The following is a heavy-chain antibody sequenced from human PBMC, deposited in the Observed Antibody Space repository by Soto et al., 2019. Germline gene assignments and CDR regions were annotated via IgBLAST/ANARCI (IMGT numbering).Heavy chain of an antibody. CDR3: APLDVMTTVTRGVDY. J-gene: IGHJ4*02. V-gene: IGHV1-69*02. CDR1: GGTFTNYT. CDR2: IIPILDVA. D-gene: IGHD4-17*01. Sequence: QVQLVQSGAEVKKPGSSVKVSCKSSGGTFTNYTITWVRQAPGQGLEWMGRIIPILDVANYAQKFQGSVTITADKSTSTAYMQMSSLQSEPTAVYYCAPLDVMTTVTRGVDYWGQGTLVTVSS.